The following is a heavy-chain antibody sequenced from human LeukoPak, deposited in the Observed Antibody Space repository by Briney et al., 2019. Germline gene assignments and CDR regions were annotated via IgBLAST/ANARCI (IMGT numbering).Heavy chain of an antibody. CDR1: GGSISSGGYY. J-gene: IGHJ5*02. D-gene: IGHD3-3*01. V-gene: IGHV4-30-2*03. CDR2: IYHSGST. CDR3: ARLMSLEWLLNYNWFDP. Sequence: PSETLSLTCTVSGGSISSGGYYWSWIRQPPGKGLEWIGYIYHSGSTYYNPSLKSRVTISVDTSKNQFSLKLSSVTAADTAVYYCARLMSLEWLLNYNWFDPWGQGTLVTVSS.